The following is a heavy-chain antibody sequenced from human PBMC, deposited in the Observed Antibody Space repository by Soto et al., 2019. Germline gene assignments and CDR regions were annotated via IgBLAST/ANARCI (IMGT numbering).Heavy chain of an antibody. Sequence: GASVKVSCKASGYTFTSYGISWVRQAPGQGLEWMGWISAYNGNTNYAQKLQGRVTMTTDTSTSTAYMELRSLRSDDTAVYYCARWGGRVVAATMADYWGQGTLVTVSS. D-gene: IGHD2-15*01. J-gene: IGHJ4*02. CDR3: ARWGGRVVAATMADY. CDR2: ISAYNGNT. CDR1: GYTFTSYG. V-gene: IGHV1-18*01.